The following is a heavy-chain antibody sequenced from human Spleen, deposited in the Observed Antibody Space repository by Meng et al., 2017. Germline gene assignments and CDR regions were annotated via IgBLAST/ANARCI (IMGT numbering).Heavy chain of an antibody. CDR1: EGKFGTYT. D-gene: IGHD6-13*01. CDR2: IIPIFEAA. J-gene: IGHJ5*02. V-gene: IGHV1-69*01. Sequence: QGQLVQAGAEVKKPGSSVKVSGKVSEGKFGTYTINWMRQAPGQGLEWVGGIIPIFEAANYAQKFHGRVTITADDSTTTSYMEVSSLRSEDTAVYYCARGVAAVGKGFDPWGQGTLVTVSS. CDR3: ARGVAAVGKGFDP.